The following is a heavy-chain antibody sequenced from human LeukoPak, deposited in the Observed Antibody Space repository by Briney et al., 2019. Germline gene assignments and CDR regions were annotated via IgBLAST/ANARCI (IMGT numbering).Heavy chain of an antibody. CDR3: GRSEDAFDI. Sequence: SETLSLTCAVSGGSFSGYFWRWIRQPPGKGLEWIGEVNYNGSNYNPSLKSRVTMSVDTSKTQFSLKLSSVTAADTAVCYCGRSEDAFDIWGQGTMDTVYS. CDR2: VNYNGS. J-gene: IGHJ3*02. V-gene: IGHV4-34*01. CDR1: GGSFSGYF.